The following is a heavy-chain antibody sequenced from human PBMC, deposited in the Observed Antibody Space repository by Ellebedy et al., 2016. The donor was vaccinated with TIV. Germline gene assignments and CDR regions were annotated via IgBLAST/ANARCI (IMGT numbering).Heavy chain of an antibody. CDR3: ARYPKAYCGGDCYSGWFDP. CDR1: GGSISSYY. CDR2: IYYSGST. D-gene: IGHD2-21*02. J-gene: IGHJ5*02. V-gene: IGHV4-59*08. Sequence: SETLSLXXTVSGGSISSYYWSWIRQPPGKGLEWIGYIYYSGSTNYNPSFKSRVTISVDTSKNQFSLKLSSVTAADTAVYYCARYPKAYCGGDCYSGWFDPWGQGTLVTVSS.